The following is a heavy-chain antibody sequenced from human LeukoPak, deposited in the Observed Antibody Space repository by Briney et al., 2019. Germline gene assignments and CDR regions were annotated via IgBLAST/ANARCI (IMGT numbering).Heavy chain of an antibody. CDR1: GFTFSSYA. V-gene: IGHV3-23*01. D-gene: IGHD3-10*01. CDR3: AKASITMVRGGWFDP. CDR2: ISGSGGST. J-gene: IGHJ5*02. Sequence: GGSLRLSCAASGFTFSSYAMSWVRQAPGKGLEWVSAISGSGGSTYYADSVKGRLTISRDNSKNTLYLQMNSLRAEDTAVYYCAKASITMVRGGWFDPWGQGTLVTVSS.